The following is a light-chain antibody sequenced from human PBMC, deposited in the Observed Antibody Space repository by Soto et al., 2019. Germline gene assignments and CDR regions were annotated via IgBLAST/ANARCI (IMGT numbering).Light chain of an antibody. CDR1: QDISNY. J-gene: IGKJ5*01. CDR2: HAS. CDR3: QQYNSYMYT. V-gene: IGKV1-16*01. Sequence: DIQMTQSPSSLSASVGDRVTITCQASQDISNYLNWYQQKPGTAPKVLIYHASNLQSGVPSRFSGSGSGTDFTLTISSLQPEDFATYYCQQYNSYMYTFGQGTRLEIK.